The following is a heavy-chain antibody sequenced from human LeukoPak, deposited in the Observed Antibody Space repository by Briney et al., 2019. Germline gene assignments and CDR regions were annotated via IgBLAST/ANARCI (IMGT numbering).Heavy chain of an antibody. Sequence: GGSLRLSCAASGFTFSSYWMTWVRQAPGKGLEWVAPVKQDGSEKYYVGSVKGRFIMSRDNAKNSLYRQMNRLRAEDAAVYYCAKDRDDSSGSASCFDSWGQRTLVTVSS. CDR2: VKQDGSEK. CDR3: AKDRDDSSGSASCFDS. D-gene: IGHD3-22*01. J-gene: IGHJ4*02. V-gene: IGHV3-7*01. CDR1: GFTFSSYW.